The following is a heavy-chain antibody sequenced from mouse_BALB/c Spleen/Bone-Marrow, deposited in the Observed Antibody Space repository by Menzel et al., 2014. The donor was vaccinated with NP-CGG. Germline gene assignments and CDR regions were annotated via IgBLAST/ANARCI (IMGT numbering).Heavy chain of an antibody. D-gene: IGHD2-3*01. Sequence: VQLQQSGPGLVKPSQSLSLTCSVTGYSITSGYYWNWIRQFPGNKLEWMGYISYDGSNNYNPSLKNRISITRDTSKNQFFLKLNSVTTEDTATYYCARDWDGYYFDYWSQGTTLTVSS. CDR1: GYSITSGYY. J-gene: IGHJ2*01. CDR2: ISYDGSN. CDR3: ARDWDGYYFDY. V-gene: IGHV3-6*02.